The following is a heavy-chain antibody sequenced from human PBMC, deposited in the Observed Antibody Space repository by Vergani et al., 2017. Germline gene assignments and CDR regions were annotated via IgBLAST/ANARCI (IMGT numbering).Heavy chain of an antibody. CDR3: ARILAGYYSHHGMGAFDY. J-gene: IGHJ4*02. CDR1: GFTFSSYW. V-gene: IGHV3-7*01. D-gene: IGHD3-9*01. Sequence: EVQLVESGGGLVQPGGSLRLSCAASGFTFSSYWMSWVRQAPGKGLEWVANIKQVGSEKYYVDSVKGRFTISRDNAKNSLYLQMNSLRAEDTAVYYCARILAGYYSHHGMGAFDYWGQGTLVTVSS. CDR2: IKQVGSEK.